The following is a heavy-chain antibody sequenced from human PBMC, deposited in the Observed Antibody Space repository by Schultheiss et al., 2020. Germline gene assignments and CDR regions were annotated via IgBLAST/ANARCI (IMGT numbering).Heavy chain of an antibody. D-gene: IGHD4-11*01. CDR3: ARDFLRGDYRYYYYGMDV. V-gene: IGHV3-21*01. CDR1: GFTFSSYS. Sequence: GESLKISCAASGFTFSSYSMNWVRQAPGKGLEWVSSISSSSSYIYYADSVKGRFTISRDNAKNSLYLQMNSLRAEDTAVYYCARDFLRGDYRYYYYGMDVWGQGTTVTVSS. CDR2: ISSSSSYI. J-gene: IGHJ6*02.